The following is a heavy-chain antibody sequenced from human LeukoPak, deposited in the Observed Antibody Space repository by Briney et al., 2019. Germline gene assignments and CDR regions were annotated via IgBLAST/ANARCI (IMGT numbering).Heavy chain of an antibody. D-gene: IGHD3-16*01. CDR2: ISYDGSNK. V-gene: IGHV3-30*03. Sequence: PGGSLRLSCAASGFTFSGYGMHWVRPAPGKGLEWLAVISYDGSNKYYADSVRGRFTISRDNAKNSLYLQMNSLRAEDTAVYYCARVSLREPCFDIWGQGTMVTVSS. CDR3: ARVSLREPCFDI. J-gene: IGHJ3*02. CDR1: GFTFSGYG.